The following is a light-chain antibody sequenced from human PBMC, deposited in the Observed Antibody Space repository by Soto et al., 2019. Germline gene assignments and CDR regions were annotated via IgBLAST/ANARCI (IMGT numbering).Light chain of an antibody. J-gene: IGLJ1*01. V-gene: IGLV2-14*01. CDR3: SSYASSGTLYV. CDR1: SSDIGGSKY. CDR2: EVT. Sequence: HSVLTQPASLSGSPGQSITISCTGTSSDIGGSKYVSWYQQHPGKAPKLMIYEVTYRPSGVSDRFSGSKSGNTASLTVSALQAEDEADYYCSSYASSGTLYVFGTGTKLTVL.